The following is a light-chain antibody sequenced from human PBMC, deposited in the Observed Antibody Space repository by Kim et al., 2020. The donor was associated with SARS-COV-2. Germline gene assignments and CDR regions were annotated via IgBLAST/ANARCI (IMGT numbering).Light chain of an antibody. V-gene: IGKV1-5*01. J-gene: IGKJ4*01. CDR2: DVS. CDR3: QQYNAYPLT. Sequence: ACVGDRVTITWRASQTLNNLLAWYQQKPGKAPEVLIYDVSNLETGVPSRFSGRGSGTEFSLTLSRLQPDDFATYYWQQYNAYPLTFGGGAKVDIK. CDR1: QTLNNL.